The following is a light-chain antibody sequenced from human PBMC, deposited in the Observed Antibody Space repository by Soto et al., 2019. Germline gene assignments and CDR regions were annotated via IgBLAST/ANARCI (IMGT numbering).Light chain of an antibody. J-gene: IGKJ5*01. CDR3: QQYYSDPLT. V-gene: IGKV4-1*01. Sequence: DIVMTQSPDSLAVSLGERATINCKSSQSVLFRSNNRNYLAWFQQKPGQPPKLLIYWASTRESGVPDRFTGAGSGTDFTLTIASLQAEDVAVYYCQQYYSDPLTFGQGTRREIK. CDR2: WAS. CDR1: QSVLFRSNNRNY.